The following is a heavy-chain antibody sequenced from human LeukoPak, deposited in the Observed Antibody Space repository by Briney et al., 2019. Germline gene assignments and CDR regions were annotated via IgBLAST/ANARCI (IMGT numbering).Heavy chain of an antibody. D-gene: IGHD3-3*01. CDR3: ARLQYYDFWSGYLSL. CDR1: GFTFSDYY. V-gene: IGHV3-11*04. Sequence: GGSLRLSCAASGFTFSDYYMSWIRQAPGKGLEWVSYISSSSSTIYYADSVKGRFTISRDNAKNSLYLQMNSLRAEDTAVYYCARLQYYDFWSGYLSLWGQGTLVTVSS. J-gene: IGHJ4*02. CDR2: ISSSSSTI.